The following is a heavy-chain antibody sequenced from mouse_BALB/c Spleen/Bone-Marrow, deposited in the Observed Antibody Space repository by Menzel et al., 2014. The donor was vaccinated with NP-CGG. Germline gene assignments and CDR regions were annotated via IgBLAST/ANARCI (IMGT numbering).Heavy chain of an antibody. Sequence: DVMLVESGGGLVQPGGSRKLSCAASGFTFSSFGMRWVRQAPERGLEWVAYISSGSSTIFYADTVKGRFTISRDNPKNTLFLQMTSLRSEDTAMYYCARGGNWEDFDYWGQGTTLTVSS. CDR1: GFTFSSFG. CDR3: ARGGNWEDFDY. CDR2: ISSGSSTI. J-gene: IGHJ2*01. D-gene: IGHD4-1*01. V-gene: IGHV5-17*02.